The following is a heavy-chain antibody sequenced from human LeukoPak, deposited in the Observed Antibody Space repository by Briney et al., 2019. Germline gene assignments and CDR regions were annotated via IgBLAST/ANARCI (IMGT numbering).Heavy chain of an antibody. CDR1: GGSISTTSYY. J-gene: IGHJ4*02. Sequence: SETLSLTCTVSGGSISTTSYYWGWIRQPPGQGLEWIGTIYYSGSTYYNPSLKSRVTISVDTSKNQFSLKLTSVTAADTAVYYCARMMSNSRSYSSHVDYWGQGTLVTVSS. D-gene: IGHD3-10*01. CDR2: IYYSGST. CDR3: ARMMSNSRSYSSHVDY. V-gene: IGHV4-39*01.